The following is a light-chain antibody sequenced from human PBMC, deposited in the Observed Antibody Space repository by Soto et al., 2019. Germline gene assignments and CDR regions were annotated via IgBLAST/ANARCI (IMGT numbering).Light chain of an antibody. CDR3: SSYTSSNSNV. CDR1: SSDVGGSNY. CDR2: DVT. J-gene: IGLJ1*01. V-gene: IGLV2-14*01. Sequence: QSVLTQPASVSGSLGQSITISCTGTSSDVGGSNYVSWYQQFPGKAPKLMISDVTNRPSGVSNRFSGSKSGNTASLTISGLQAEDEADYYFSSYTSSNSNVFGTGTKLTVL.